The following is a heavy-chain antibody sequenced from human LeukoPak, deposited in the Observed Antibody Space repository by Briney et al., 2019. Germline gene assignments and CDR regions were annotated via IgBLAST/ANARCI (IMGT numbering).Heavy chain of an antibody. CDR3: ARVRCSGGSCPYYYYYYYMDV. Sequence: SETLSLTCDVSGDSISSSSYYWAWIRQPPGKGLEWIGSIHYSGSTYYNPSLQSRVTISIDTSRNQFSLKLRFVTAADTAVYYCARVRCSGGSCPYYYYYYYMDVWGKGTTVTVSS. D-gene: IGHD2-15*01. CDR1: GDSISSSSYY. J-gene: IGHJ6*03. CDR2: IHYSGST. V-gene: IGHV4-39*07.